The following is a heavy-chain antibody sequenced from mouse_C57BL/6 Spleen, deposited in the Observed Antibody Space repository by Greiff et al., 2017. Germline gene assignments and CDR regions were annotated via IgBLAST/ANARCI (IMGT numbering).Heavy chain of an antibody. CDR2: IDPSDSYT. D-gene: IGHD3-1*01. J-gene: IGHJ2*01. Sequence: VQLQQPGAELVKPGASVKLSCKASGYTFTSYWMQWVKQRPGQGLEWIGEIDPSDSYTNYNQKFKGKATLTVDTSSSTAYMQLSSLTSEDSAVYYCARLGGYTRDFDYWGQGTTLTVSS. CDR3: ARLGGYTRDFDY. CDR1: GYTFTSYW. V-gene: IGHV1-50*01.